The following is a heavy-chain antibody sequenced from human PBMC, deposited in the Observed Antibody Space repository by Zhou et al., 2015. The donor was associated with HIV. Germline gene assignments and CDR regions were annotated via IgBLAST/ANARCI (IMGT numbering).Heavy chain of an antibody. Sequence: QVQLVESGGGVVQPGRSLRLSCAASGFTFSSYGMHWVRQAPGKGLEWVAVIWYDGSNKYYADSVKGRFTISRDNSKNTLYLQMNSLRAEDTAVYYCARDNGEWSYYYYGMDVWGQGTTVTVSS. CDR3: ARDNGEWSYYYYGMDV. CDR2: IWYDGSNK. D-gene: IGHD3-3*01. V-gene: IGHV3-33*01. J-gene: IGHJ6*02. CDR1: GFTFSSYG.